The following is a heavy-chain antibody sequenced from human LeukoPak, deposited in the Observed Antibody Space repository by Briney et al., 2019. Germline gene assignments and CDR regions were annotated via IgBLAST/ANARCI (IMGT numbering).Heavy chain of an antibody. CDR3: TRDLGSGRGYY. V-gene: IGHV4-4*02. CDR2: IYHSGST. D-gene: IGHD3-10*01. Sequence: SETLSLTCAVSGGSISSTNWWTWVRQPPGKGLEWIGEIYHSGSTNYNPSLKGRVTISIDKSKNRFSLKLNSVTAADTAVYYCTRDLGSGRGYYWGQGTLVTVSS. J-gene: IGHJ4*02. CDR1: GGSISSTNW.